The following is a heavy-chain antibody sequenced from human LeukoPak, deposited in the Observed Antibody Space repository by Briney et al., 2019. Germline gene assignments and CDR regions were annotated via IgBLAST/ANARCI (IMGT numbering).Heavy chain of an antibody. CDR2: IYYSGST. CDR1: GGSISSYY. J-gene: IGHJ4*02. Sequence: SETLSLTCTVSGGSISSYYWSWLRQPPGKGLEWIGYIYYSGSTNYNPSLKSRVTISVDTSKNQFSLKLSSVTAADTAVYYCAREVAAAGASYHFDYWGQGTLVTVSS. D-gene: IGHD6-13*01. CDR3: AREVAAAGASYHFDY. V-gene: IGHV4-59*01.